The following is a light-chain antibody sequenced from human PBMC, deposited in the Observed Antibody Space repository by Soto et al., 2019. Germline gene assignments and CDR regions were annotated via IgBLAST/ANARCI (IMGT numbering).Light chain of an antibody. CDR2: AVS. J-gene: IGLJ1*01. CDR3: CSHAGNNNYV. CDR1: SRDVGGQNY. Sequence: QSALTQPPSASGSPGQSIAISCTGTSRDVGGQNYVSWYQQHPGKAPKLILYAVSNRPSGVPARFSGSKSGNTASLTISGLRAEDEADYYCCSHAGNNNYVFGTGTKVTVL. V-gene: IGLV2-8*01.